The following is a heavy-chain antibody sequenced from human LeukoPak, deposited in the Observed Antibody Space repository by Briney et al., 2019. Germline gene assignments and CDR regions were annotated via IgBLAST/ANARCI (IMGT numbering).Heavy chain of an antibody. CDR2: ISGSGGST. Sequence: GGSLRLSCAASGFIFSNYAMSWVRQAPGKGLEWVSGISGSGGSTYYADSMKGRITISRDNSKNTLYLQMYSLRAEDTAVYYRAKVVKSIAPRPIDYWGQGTLVTVSS. V-gene: IGHV3-23*01. J-gene: IGHJ4*02. CDR1: GFIFSNYA. D-gene: IGHD6-6*01. CDR3: AKVVKSIAPRPIDY.